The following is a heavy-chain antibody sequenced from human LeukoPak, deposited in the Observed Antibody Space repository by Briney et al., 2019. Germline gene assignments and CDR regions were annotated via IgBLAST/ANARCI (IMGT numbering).Heavy chain of an antibody. D-gene: IGHD3-22*01. CDR1: DDSITSGSYY. CDR3: ARDSGYWLY. J-gene: IGHJ4*02. CDR2: IYSSGST. Sequence: SETLSLTCTVFDDSITSGSYYWGWIRQTPGKGLEWIGNIYSSGSTSFNPSLKSRITMSVDTSKNQFSLKHNSVTAADTAVYFCARDSGYWLYWGQGTLVTVSS. V-gene: IGHV4-39*07.